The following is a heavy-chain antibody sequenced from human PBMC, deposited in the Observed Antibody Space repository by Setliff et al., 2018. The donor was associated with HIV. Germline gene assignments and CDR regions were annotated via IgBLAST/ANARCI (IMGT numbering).Heavy chain of an antibody. D-gene: IGHD2-8*01. CDR1: GDTFSNYA. J-gene: IGHJ4*02. V-gene: IGHV1-69*05. Sequence: GASVKVSCKASGDTFSNYAITWVRQAPGQGLEWMGGINPLFGTTNYAHNFQGRLTITTDQIMSTAYMELTSLRSEDTAVYYCASGSGYCNKGDCYIGVYRTPDKYYFDSWGQGTLVTVSS. CDR2: INPLFGTT. CDR3: ASGSGYCNKGDCYIGVYRTPDKYYFDS.